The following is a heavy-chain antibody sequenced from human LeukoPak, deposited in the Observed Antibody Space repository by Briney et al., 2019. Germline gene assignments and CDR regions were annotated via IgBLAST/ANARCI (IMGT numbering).Heavy chain of an antibody. CDR3: AKPVAGPPGFDY. D-gene: IGHD6-19*01. CDR1: GYTFTGYY. V-gene: IGHV1-2*06. J-gene: IGHJ4*02. Sequence: ASVKVSCKASGYTFTGYYMHWVRQAPGQGLEWVGRINPNSGGTNYAQKFQGRVTMTRDTSISTAYMELSRLRSDDTAVYYCAKPVAGPPGFDYWGQGTLVTVSS. CDR2: INPNSGGT.